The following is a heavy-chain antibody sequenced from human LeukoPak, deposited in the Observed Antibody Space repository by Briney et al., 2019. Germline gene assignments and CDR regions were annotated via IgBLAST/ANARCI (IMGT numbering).Heavy chain of an antibody. CDR2: IRAETAGGTT. V-gene: IGHV3-15*01. Sequence: GGSLGLSCAASGFTFNNAWVSWVRQAPGKGLEWVGRIRAETAGGTTDYGAPVKGRFTISRDDSKNTLYLQMNSLKTEDTAVYFCSTGGGTNDYWGQGTLVTVSS. CDR3: STGGGTNDY. D-gene: IGHD2-15*01. J-gene: IGHJ4*02. CDR1: GFTFNNAW.